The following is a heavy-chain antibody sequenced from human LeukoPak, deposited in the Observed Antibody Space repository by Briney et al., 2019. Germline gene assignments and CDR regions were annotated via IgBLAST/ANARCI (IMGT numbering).Heavy chain of an antibody. D-gene: IGHD3-10*01. CDR3: VKEHVDRAFTRSFEI. CDR1: GFTFSSYA. V-gene: IGHV3-23*01. CDR2: ISGSGGST. Sequence: PGGSLRLSCAASGFTFSSYAMSWVRQAPGKGLEWVSAISGSGGSTYCADSVKGRFTISRDNFKNTLYLQMNSLRAEDTAVYYCVKEHVDRAFTRSFEIWGQGTVVTVSS. J-gene: IGHJ3*02.